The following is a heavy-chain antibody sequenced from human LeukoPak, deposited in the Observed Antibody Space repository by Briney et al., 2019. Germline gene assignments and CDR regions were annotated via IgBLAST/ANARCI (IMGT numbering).Heavy chain of an antibody. CDR2: IYTSGST. D-gene: IGHD6-19*01. J-gene: IGHJ4*02. CDR1: GGSISSYY. CDR3: ARDLDASGWCNFDY. V-gene: IGHV4-4*07. Sequence: SETLSLTCTVSGGSISSYYWSWIRQPAGKGLEWIGRIYTSGSTNYNPSLKSRVTMSVDTSKNQFSLKLSSVTAPDTAVYYCARDLDASGWCNFDYWGQGTLVTVSS.